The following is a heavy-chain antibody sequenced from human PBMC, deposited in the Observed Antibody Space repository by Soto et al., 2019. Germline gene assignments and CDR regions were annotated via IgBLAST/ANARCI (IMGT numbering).Heavy chain of an antibody. CDR3: ARSPGGGTTYWFDP. J-gene: IGHJ5*02. CDR2: IYYSGST. Sequence: PSETLSLTCTVSGGSISSYYWSWIRQPPGKGLEWIGYIYYSGSTNYNPSLKSRVTISVDTSKNQFSLKLSSVTAADTAVYYCARSPGGGTTYWFDPWGQGTLVTVSS. D-gene: IGHD1-7*01. CDR1: GGSISSYY. V-gene: IGHV4-59*01.